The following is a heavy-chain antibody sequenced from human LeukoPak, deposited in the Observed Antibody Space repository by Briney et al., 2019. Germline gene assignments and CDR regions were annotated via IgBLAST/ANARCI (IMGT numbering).Heavy chain of an antibody. CDR2: IIPIFGTA. Sequence: ASVKVSCKASGYTFTSYAMNWVRQAPGQGLEWMGEIIPIFGTANYAQKFQGRVTITADESTSTAYMELSSLRSEDTAVYYCARDVTVTTQGVWFDPWGQGTLVTVSS. CDR3: ARDVTVTTQGVWFDP. J-gene: IGHJ5*02. CDR1: GYTFTSYA. D-gene: IGHD4-17*01. V-gene: IGHV1-69*13.